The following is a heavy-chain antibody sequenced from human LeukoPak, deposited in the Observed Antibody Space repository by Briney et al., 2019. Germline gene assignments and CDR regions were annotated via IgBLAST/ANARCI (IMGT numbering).Heavy chain of an antibody. Sequence: GGSLRLSCAASGFTFDDYAMPWVRQAPGKGLEWVSGISWNSGSIGYADSVKGRFTISRDNAKNSLYLQMNSLRAEDTALYYCAKGHLDIVATNFDYWGQGTLVTVSS. J-gene: IGHJ4*02. CDR2: ISWNSGSI. D-gene: IGHD5-12*01. CDR3: AKGHLDIVATNFDY. CDR1: GFTFDDYA. V-gene: IGHV3-9*01.